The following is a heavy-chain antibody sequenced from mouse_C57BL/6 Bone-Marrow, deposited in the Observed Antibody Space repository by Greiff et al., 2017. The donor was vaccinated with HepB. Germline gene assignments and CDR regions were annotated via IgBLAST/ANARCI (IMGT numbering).Heavy chain of an antibody. CDR2: IYPGSGNT. CDR3: ARSHDGYYVLFDY. J-gene: IGHJ2*01. Sequence: QVHVKQSGAELVRPGASVKLSCKASGYTFTDYYINWVKQRPGQGLEWIARIYPGSGNTYYNEKFKGKATLTAEKSSSTAYMQLSSLTSEDSAVYFCARSHDGYYVLFDYWGQGTTLTVSS. D-gene: IGHD2-3*01. CDR1: GYTFTDYY. V-gene: IGHV1-76*01.